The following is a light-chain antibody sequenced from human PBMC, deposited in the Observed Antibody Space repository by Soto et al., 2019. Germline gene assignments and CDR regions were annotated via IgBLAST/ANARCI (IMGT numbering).Light chain of an antibody. CDR3: QRYNNLT. Sequence: EIVLTQSPGTLSLSPGERATLSCRASQSVSSSYLAWYQQKPGQSPRLLISGASTRAADFPARFSGSGSGTEFTLTISRLQSEDFAVYYCQRYNNLTFGQGTKVDIK. CDR2: GAS. CDR1: QSVSSSY. J-gene: IGKJ1*01. V-gene: IGKV3-15*01.